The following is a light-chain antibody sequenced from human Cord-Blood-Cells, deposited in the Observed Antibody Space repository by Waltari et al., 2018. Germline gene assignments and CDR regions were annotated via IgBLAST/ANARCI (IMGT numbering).Light chain of an antibody. CDR2: WAS. V-gene: IGKV4-1*01. CDR3: QQYYSTPHT. J-gene: IGKJ2*01. CDR1: QSVLYSSNNKNY. Sequence: DIVMTQSPDSLAVSLGERATINCKSSQSVLYSSNNKNYLAWYQQKPGQPPKLLIYWASSRETGVPARFSGRGSGTDFTLTISSLQAEDVAVYYCQQYYSTPHTFGQGTKLEIK.